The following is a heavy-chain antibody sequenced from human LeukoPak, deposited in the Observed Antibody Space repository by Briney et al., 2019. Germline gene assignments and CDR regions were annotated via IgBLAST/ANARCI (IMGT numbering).Heavy chain of an antibody. Sequence: SETLSLTCTVSGGSISSYYWSWIRQPPGKGLEWIGYIYYSGSTNYNPSLKSRVTISVDTSKNQFSLKLSSVTAADTAVYYCARRGYYDSSGYRDALDIWGQGTMVTVSS. J-gene: IGHJ3*02. CDR1: GGSISSYY. D-gene: IGHD3-22*01. CDR2: IYYSGST. CDR3: ARRGYYDSSGYRDALDI. V-gene: IGHV4-59*08.